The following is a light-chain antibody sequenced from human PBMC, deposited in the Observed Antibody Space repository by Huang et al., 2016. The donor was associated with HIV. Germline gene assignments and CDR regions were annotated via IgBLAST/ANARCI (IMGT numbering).Light chain of an antibody. Sequence: DIQMTQSPSSMSASVGDRVTITCRASQGIRNFVAWYQQQPGQPPKILISCASTLEAGVPSRCSGGGSETEFTLTIRSLQTEDVATYYCQKYSNDPRAFGQGTRVDIK. CDR3: QKYSNDPRA. CDR2: CAS. V-gene: IGKV1-27*01. J-gene: IGKJ1*01. CDR1: QGIRNF.